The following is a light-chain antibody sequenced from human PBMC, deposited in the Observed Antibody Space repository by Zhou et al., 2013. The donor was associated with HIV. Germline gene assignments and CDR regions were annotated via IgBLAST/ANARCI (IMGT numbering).Light chain of an antibody. CDR3: QQTYAKYA. V-gene: IGKV1-NL1*01. Sequence: DIQMTQSPSSLSASVGDRITITCRASQGLTNSLAWYQQRPGQAPKLLLYAASKLESGVPSRFSGSGSGTDYTLTVSSLQPEDFATYYCQQTYAKYAFGQGTKLETK. CDR1: QGLTNS. J-gene: IGKJ2*01. CDR2: AAS.